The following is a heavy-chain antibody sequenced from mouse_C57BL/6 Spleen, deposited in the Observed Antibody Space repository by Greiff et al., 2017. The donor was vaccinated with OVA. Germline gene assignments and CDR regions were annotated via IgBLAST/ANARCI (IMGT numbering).Heavy chain of an antibody. J-gene: IGHJ3*01. CDR2: IDPETGGT. V-gene: IGHV1-15*01. D-gene: IGHD2-5*01. CDR3: TRSYSNPFAD. CDR1: GYTFTDYE. Sequence: QVQLQQSGAELVRPGASVTLSCKASGYTFTDYEMHWVKQTPVHGLEWIGAIDPETGGTAYNQKFKGKAILTADKSSSTAYMELRSLTSEDSAVYYCTRSYSNPFADWGQGTLVTVSA.